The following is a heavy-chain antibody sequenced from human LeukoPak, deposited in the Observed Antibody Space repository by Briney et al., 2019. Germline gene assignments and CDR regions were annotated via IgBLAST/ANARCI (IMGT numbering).Heavy chain of an antibody. D-gene: IGHD6-19*01. Sequence: GGSLRLSCAASGFTFSSYAMSWVRQAPGKGLEWVSAISGSGGSTYYADSVKGRFTISRDNSKNTLYLQMNSLRAEDTAVYYCARDAGHQGGSGWYFGYYYGMDVWGQGTTVTVSS. CDR1: GFTFSSYA. CDR2: ISGSGGST. CDR3: ARDAGHQGGSGWYFGYYYGMDV. J-gene: IGHJ6*02. V-gene: IGHV3-23*01.